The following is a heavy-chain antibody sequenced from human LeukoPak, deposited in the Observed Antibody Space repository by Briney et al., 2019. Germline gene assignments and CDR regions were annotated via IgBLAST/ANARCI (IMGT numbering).Heavy chain of an antibody. CDR2: IIPIFGTA. CDR1: GGTFSSYA. Sequence: ASVKVSCKASGGTFSSYAISWVRQAPGQGLEWMGGIIPIFGTANYAQKFQGRVTITADESTSTVYMELSSLRSEDMAVYYCARDRVSYYYDSSGYYVDAFDIWGQGTMVTVSS. CDR3: ARDRVSYYYDSSGYYVDAFDI. D-gene: IGHD3-22*01. V-gene: IGHV1-69*13. J-gene: IGHJ3*02.